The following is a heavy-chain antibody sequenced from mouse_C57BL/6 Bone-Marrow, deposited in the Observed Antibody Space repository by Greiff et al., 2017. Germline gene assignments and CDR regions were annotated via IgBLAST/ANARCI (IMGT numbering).Heavy chain of an antibody. CDR1: GYTFTSYW. D-gene: IGHD1-1*01. CDR3: ARDDYGSSHWYFDV. Sequence: QSGAELVKPGASVKLSCKASGYTFTSYWMHWVKQRPGRGLEWIGRIDPNSGGTKYNEKFKSKATMTVDKPSSTAYMQLSSLTSEDSAVYYCARDDYGSSHWYFDVWGTGTTVTVSS. J-gene: IGHJ1*03. V-gene: IGHV1-72*01. CDR2: IDPNSGGT.